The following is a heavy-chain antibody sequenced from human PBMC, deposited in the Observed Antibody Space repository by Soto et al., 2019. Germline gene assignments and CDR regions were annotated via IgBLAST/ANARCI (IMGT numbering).Heavy chain of an antibody. CDR1: GGSISSSSYY. V-gene: IGHV4-39*01. J-gene: IGHJ3*02. Sequence: QLQLQESGPGLVKPSETLSLTCTVSGGSISSSSYYWGWIRQPPGKGLEWIGSIYYSGSTYYNPYLKSRVPISVDTSKNQFSLKLSSVTAADTAVYYCARGLALGYCSGGSCYSDAFDIWGQGTMVTVSS. CDR3: ARGLALGYCSGGSCYSDAFDI. CDR2: IYYSGST. D-gene: IGHD2-15*01.